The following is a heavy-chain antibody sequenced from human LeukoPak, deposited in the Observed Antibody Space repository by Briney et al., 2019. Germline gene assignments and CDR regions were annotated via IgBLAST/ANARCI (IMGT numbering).Heavy chain of an antibody. CDR2: IQYDGHDY. Sequence: GGSLRLSCAASGFSLSRYDMHWVRQAPGKGLKWVAFIQYDGHDYYCADSVRGRFTISRDNSKNILSLQMNSLRAEDTAVYYCAREMTTPDDAFDIWGQGTMVTVSS. J-gene: IGHJ3*02. D-gene: IGHD4-11*01. V-gene: IGHV3-30*02. CDR1: GFSLSRYD. CDR3: AREMTTPDDAFDI.